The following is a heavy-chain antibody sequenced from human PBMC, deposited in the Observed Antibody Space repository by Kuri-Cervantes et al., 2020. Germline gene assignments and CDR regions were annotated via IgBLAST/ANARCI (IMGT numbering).Heavy chain of an antibody. D-gene: IGHD3-22*01. CDR1: GFTFSSYS. CDR2: ISYSGNTI. CDR3: ARDRTDGDSSGYQRFDY. V-gene: IGHV3-48*01. Sequence: LSLTCAASGFTFSSYSMNWVRQAPGKGLEWISYISYSGNTIHYADSVKGRFTISRDSDKNSLFLQMNSLRGEDTAVYYCARDRTDGDSSGYQRFDYWGRGTLVTVSS. J-gene: IGHJ4*02.